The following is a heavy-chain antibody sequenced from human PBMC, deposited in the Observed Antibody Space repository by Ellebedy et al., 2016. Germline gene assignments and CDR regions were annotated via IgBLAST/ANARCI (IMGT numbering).Heavy chain of an antibody. Sequence: SETLSLTCGVYGGSFSGYYWSWIRQPPGKGLEWIGEINHSGSTNYNPSLKSRVTISVDTSKNQFSLKLSPVTAADTAVYYCARGIDSRDSLFDYWGQGTLVTVSS. V-gene: IGHV4-34*01. D-gene: IGHD3-22*01. CDR3: ARGIDSRDSLFDY. CDR1: GGSFSGYY. CDR2: INHSGST. J-gene: IGHJ4*02.